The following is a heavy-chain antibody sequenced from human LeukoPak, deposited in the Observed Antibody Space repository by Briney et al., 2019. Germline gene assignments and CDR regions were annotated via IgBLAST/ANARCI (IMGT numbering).Heavy chain of an antibody. CDR2: ISPNSGGT. CDR1: GYTFTAYY. D-gene: IGHD2-15*01. J-gene: IGHJ6*02. V-gene: IGHV1-2*02. CDR3: ARDRGLGYCSGGSCRLNYYYGMDV. Sequence: ASVKVSCKASGYTFTAYYIHWVRQAPGQGLEWMGWISPNSGGTDYAQKFQGRVTITADKSTSTAYMELSSLRSEDTAVYYCARDRGLGYCSGGSCRLNYYYGMDVWGQGTTVTVSS.